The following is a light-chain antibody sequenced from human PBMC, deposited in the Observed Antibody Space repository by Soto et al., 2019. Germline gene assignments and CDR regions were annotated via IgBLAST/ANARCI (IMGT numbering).Light chain of an antibody. V-gene: IGLV1-51*01. CDR2: DNN. CDR1: TFNIGNNF. Sequence: QCMLTQPPSVSAARGQKRTISCSGSTFNIGNNFVSWCQQLPGTAPKVLIYDNNQRPSWIPDRFSASKSGTSATLVITGLQTGDEAVYYCGTWDSTLSAYVFGSGTKVTVL. J-gene: IGLJ1*01. CDR3: GTWDSTLSAYV.